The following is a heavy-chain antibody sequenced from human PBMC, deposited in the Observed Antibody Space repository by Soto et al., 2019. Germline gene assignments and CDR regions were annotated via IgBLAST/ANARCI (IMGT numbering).Heavy chain of an antibody. J-gene: IGHJ4*02. Sequence: SETLSLTCTVSGGSISSGDYYWGWIRQPPGKGLEWIGYIYYSGSTYYNPSLKSRVTISVDTSKNQFSLKLSSVTAADTAVYYCARVHYDFWSGARTIFDYWGQGTLVTVSS. D-gene: IGHD3-3*01. V-gene: IGHV4-30-4*01. CDR3: ARVHYDFWSGARTIFDY. CDR1: GGSISSGDYY. CDR2: IYYSGST.